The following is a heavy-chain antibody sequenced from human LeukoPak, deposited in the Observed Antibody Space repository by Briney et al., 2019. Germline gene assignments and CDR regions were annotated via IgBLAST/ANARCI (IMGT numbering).Heavy chain of an antibody. V-gene: IGHV4-34*01. J-gene: IGHJ4*02. CDR3: ARGPEGIAAAGRDY. CDR2: INHSGST. Sequence: SETLSPTCAVYGGSFSGYYWSWIRQPPGRGLEWIGEINHSGSTNYNPSLKSRVTISVDTSKNQFSLKLSSVTAADTAVYYCARGPEGIAAAGRDYWGQGTLVTVSS. CDR1: GGSFSGYY. D-gene: IGHD6-13*01.